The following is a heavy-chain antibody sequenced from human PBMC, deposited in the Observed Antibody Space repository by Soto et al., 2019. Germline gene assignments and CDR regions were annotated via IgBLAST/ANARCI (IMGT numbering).Heavy chain of an antibody. J-gene: IGHJ5*02. D-gene: IGHD6-19*01. CDR3: AKDYHSSGWRRWFDP. CDR1: EFIFSSYA. V-gene: IGHV3-23*01. CDR2: ISGSGGST. Sequence: EVQLLESGGGLVQPGGSLRLSCAASEFIFSSYAMSWVRQAPGKGLEWVSAISGSGGSTYYADSVKGRFTNSRDNSKNALYLQMNSLRAGDTAVYYCAKDYHSSGWRRWFDPWGQGTLVTFSS.